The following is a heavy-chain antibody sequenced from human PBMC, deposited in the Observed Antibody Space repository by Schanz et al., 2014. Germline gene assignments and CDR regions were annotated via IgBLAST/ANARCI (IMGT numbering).Heavy chain of an antibody. Sequence: VRLVESGGGLVEPGGSLRLSCSGSGFTFSDVYMSWVRQAPGKGLEWVAVISYHGSERYYADSVKGRFTISRDNSKNTLYLQMNSLRTEDTAVYFCAKSYDTSGYSGFDYWGQGTLVTVSS. D-gene: IGHD3-22*01. CDR1: GFTFSDVY. J-gene: IGHJ4*02. CDR2: ISYHGSER. CDR3: AKSYDTSGYSGFDY. V-gene: IGHV3-30*18.